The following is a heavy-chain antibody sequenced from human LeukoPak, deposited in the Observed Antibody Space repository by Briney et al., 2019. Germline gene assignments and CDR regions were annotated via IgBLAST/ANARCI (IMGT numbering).Heavy chain of an antibody. CDR2: ISSSSTYI. Sequence: GGSLRLSCAASGFTFSTYIIHWVRQAPGKGLEWVSSISSSSTYIYYGDSVKGRFTISRDNARNSLYLQMNSLRAEDTAVYYCAKGVGAPDYWGQGTLVTVSS. CDR1: GFTFSTYI. D-gene: IGHD1-26*01. J-gene: IGHJ4*02. V-gene: IGHV3-21*04. CDR3: AKGVGAPDY.